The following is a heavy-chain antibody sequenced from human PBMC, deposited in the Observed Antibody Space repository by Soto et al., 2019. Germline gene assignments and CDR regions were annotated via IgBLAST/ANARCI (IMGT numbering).Heavy chain of an antibody. V-gene: IGHV3-74*01. CDR1: GFTFSSYW. CDR3: ARPRRDGYNFGAFDI. Sequence: VQLVESGGGLVQPGGSLRLSCAASGFTFSSYWMHWVRQAPGKGLVWVSRINSDGSSTSYADSVKGRFTISRDNAKNTLYLQMNSLRAEDTAVYYCARPRRDGYNFGAFDIWGQGTMVTVSS. CDR2: INSDGSST. D-gene: IGHD5-12*01. J-gene: IGHJ3*02.